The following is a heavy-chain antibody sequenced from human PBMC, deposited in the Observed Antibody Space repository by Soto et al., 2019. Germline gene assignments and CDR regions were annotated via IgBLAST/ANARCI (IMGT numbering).Heavy chain of an antibody. CDR1: GFTFSTSG. CDR3: ARGSGYYYWDDY. D-gene: IGHD3-22*01. Sequence: ASVKVSCKASGFTFSTSGITWVRQAPGQGLEWMGWFNVCSGDTNYAQKFQGRVTITTDTSTSTAYMELTSLRSDDTAVYYCARGSGYYYWDDYWGQGTLVTVSS. V-gene: IGHV1-18*01. CDR2: FNVCSGDT. J-gene: IGHJ4*02.